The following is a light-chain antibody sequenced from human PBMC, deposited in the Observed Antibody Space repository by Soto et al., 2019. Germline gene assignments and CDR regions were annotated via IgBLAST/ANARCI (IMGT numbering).Light chain of an antibody. CDR3: QPYGSSPRT. CDR1: QSVSSSY. J-gene: IGKJ1*01. CDR2: GAS. V-gene: IGKV3-20*01. Sequence: EIVLTQAAGALSLSPGERATLSCRASQSVSSSYLAWYQQKPGQAPRLLIYGASSRATGIPDRFSGSGSGTDFTLTISRLEPEDFAVYYCQPYGSSPRTFAQGTKVDIK.